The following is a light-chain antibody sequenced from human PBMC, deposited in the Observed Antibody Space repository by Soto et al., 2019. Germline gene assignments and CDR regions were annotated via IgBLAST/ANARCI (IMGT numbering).Light chain of an antibody. CDR1: QNISTC. CDR3: QQTYGTLTWT. Sequence: DIQMTQSPSSLSASVGDRVTFTCRASQNISTCLNWYQQRPGKAPNLLIYAASRLRSEVPSRFCGSGSGTDFTLTITGLQTEDFATYYCQQTYGTLTWTFGQGTK. J-gene: IGKJ1*01. CDR2: AAS. V-gene: IGKV1-39*01.